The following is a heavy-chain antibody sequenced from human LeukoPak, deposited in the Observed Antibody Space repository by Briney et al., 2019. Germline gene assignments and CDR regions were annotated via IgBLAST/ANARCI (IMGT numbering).Heavy chain of an antibody. CDR2: INPNSGGT. CDR3: ARDFYSNYPLEPTPFDY. J-gene: IGHJ4*02. D-gene: IGHD4-11*01. Sequence: ASVKVSCKASGYTFTGYSMHWVRQAPGQGLEWMGWINPNSGGTNYAQKFQGRVTMTRDTSISTAYMELSRLRSDDTAVYYCARDFYSNYPLEPTPFDYWGQGTLVTVSS. V-gene: IGHV1-2*02. CDR1: GYTFTGYS.